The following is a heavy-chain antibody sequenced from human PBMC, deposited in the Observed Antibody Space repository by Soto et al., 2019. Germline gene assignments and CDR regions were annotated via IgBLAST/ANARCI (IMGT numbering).Heavy chain of an antibody. CDR1: GGSISSSDW. CDR2: IHHSGST. Sequence: QVQLQESGPGLVKPSGTLSLTCAVSGGSISSSDWWSWVRQPPGKGLEWVGEIHHSGSTNYNPSRKRRVALSVDKSEKQLSLNLTSVTAADTAVYYCARRPTGVPIWGRGTLVTVSS. V-gene: IGHV4-4*02. J-gene: IGHJ4*02. D-gene: IGHD1-1*01. CDR3: ARRPTGVPI.